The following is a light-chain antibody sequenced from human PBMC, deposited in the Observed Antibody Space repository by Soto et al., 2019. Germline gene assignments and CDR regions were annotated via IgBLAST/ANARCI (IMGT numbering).Light chain of an antibody. V-gene: IGLV2-14*01. CDR2: EVS. CDR3: SSYTSSSTYV. CDR1: SSDVGGYTY. J-gene: IGLJ1*01. Sequence: QSALTQPASVSGSPGQSITISCTGTSSDVGGYTYVSWYQQHPDKAPKLMLYEVSNRPPGVSNRFSGSKSGNTGSLTISGLQAEDEADYYCSSYTSSSTYVFGTGTKLTVL.